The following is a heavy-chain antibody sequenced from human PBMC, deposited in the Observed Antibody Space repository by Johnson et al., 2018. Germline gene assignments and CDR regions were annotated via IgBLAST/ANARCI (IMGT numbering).Heavy chain of an antibody. CDR2: ISGRGSTI. Sequence: EVQLVETGGGLVQPGGSLRVSCAASGFTFSSYRMNWVRQAPGQGLEWVSYISGRGSTIDYADSVKGRFTISRDSAKNSLYLQMNSLIDEDTAVYYWATCVASGLTVPYYYYGMDVWGQGTTVTVS. CDR1: GFTFSSYR. D-gene: IGHD2-2*01. CDR3: ATCVASGLTVPYYYYGMDV. V-gene: IGHV3-48*02. J-gene: IGHJ6*02.